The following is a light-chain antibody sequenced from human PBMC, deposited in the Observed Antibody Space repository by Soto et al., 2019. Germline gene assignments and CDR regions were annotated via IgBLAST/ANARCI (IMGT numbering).Light chain of an antibody. CDR3: QKCDYLPI. J-gene: IGKJ3*01. V-gene: IGKV1-33*01. Sequence: DIQMTQSPSSLSASVGDRVTITCQASHNITSYLNWYQHKPGKAPQLLIYDASILEAGVPSRFSGSGSGTHFTFTISSLQPEDVATYYCQKCDYLPIFGLGTTVDFK. CDR2: DAS. CDR1: HNITSY.